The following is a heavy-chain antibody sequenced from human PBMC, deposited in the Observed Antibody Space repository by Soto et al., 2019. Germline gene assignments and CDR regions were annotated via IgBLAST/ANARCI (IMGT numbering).Heavy chain of an antibody. D-gene: IGHD5-18*01. CDR1: GYSISSGYY. V-gene: IGHV4-38-2*01. CDR3: AGGYGWFDP. Sequence: SETLSLTCAVSGYSISSGYYWGWIRQPPGKGLEWVGSIYHSGSTYYNPSLKSRVTISVDTSKNQFSLKLSSVTAADTAVYYCAGGYGWFDPWGQGTLVTVSS. J-gene: IGHJ5*02. CDR2: IYHSGST.